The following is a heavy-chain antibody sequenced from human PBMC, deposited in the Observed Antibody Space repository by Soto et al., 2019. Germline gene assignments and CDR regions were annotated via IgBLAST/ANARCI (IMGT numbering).Heavy chain of an antibody. D-gene: IGHD3-22*01. J-gene: IGHJ3*02. CDR1: GFRFSNRW. V-gene: IGHV3-15*01. CDR2: IKTKNYAGAT. CDR3: TAGSDYYDASGYHYPDAFAI. Sequence: GSLRLSCVGSGFRFSNRWMSWVRQAPGKGLEWVGRIKTKNYAGATDYAAPVKGRFSISREDSKDTVYLQMNSLTTEDTAVYFCTAGSDYYDASGYHYPDAFAIWGQGTMVTVSS.